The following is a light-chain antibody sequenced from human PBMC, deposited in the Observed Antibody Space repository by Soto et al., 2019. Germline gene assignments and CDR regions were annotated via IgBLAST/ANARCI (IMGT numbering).Light chain of an antibody. V-gene: IGKV4-1*01. CDR1: QRVLYSSNNKNY. CDR3: QQYYSTPGT. Sequence: DIVMTQSPDSLAVSLGERATINCKSSQRVLYSSNNKNYLAWYQQKPGQPPKLLIYWASTRESGVPDRLSGSGSGTDFTLTISSLQAEDVAVYYCQQYYSTPGTFGQGTKVEIK. CDR2: WAS. J-gene: IGKJ1*01.